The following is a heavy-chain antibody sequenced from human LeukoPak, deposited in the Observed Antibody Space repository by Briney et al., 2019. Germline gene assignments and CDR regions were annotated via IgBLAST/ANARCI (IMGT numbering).Heavy chain of an antibody. CDR2: IYYSGSTYYNPGST. V-gene: IGHV4-39*07. J-gene: IGHJ3*02. CDR3: ASCSGYDLRAFDI. Sequence: SETLSLTCTVSGGSISSSSYYWGWIRQPPGKGLEWIGSIYYSGSTYYNPGSTYYNPSLKSRVTISVDTSKNQFSLKLSSVTAADTAVYYCASCSGYDLRAFDIWGQGTMVTVSS. CDR1: GGSISSSSYY. D-gene: IGHD5-12*01.